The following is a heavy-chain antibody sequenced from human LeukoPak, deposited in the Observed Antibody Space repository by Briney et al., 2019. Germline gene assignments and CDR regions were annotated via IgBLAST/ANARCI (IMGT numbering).Heavy chain of an antibody. Sequence: GGSLRLSCAASGFTFSSYGMSWVRQAPGKGLEWVSAISGSGGSTYYADSVKGRFTISRDNSKNTLYLQMNSLRAEDTAVYYCAKTGSYGDAFDIWGQGTMVTVSS. CDR1: GFTFSSYG. CDR2: ISGSGGST. J-gene: IGHJ3*02. D-gene: IGHD1-26*01. V-gene: IGHV3-23*01. CDR3: AKTGSYGDAFDI.